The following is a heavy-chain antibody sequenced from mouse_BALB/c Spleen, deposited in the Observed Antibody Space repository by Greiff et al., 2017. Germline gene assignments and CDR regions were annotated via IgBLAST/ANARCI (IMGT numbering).Heavy chain of an antibody. CDR2: IDPENGDT. Sequence: VQLQQSGAELVRSGASVKLSCTASGFNIKDYYMHWVKQRPEQGLEWIGWIDPENGDTEYAPKFQGKATMTADTSSNTAYLQLSSLTSEDTAVYYWNVGITTKGVYFDYWGQGTALTVSS. CDR3: NVGITTKGVYFDY. D-gene: IGHD2-4*01. J-gene: IGHJ2*01. V-gene: IGHV14-4*02. CDR1: GFNIKDYY.